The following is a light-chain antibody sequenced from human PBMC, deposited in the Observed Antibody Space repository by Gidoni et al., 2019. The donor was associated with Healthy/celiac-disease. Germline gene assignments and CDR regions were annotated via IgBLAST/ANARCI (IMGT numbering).Light chain of an antibody. CDR3: QQYGSSPYT. CDR2: GAS. J-gene: IGKJ2*01. CDR1: QSVSSSY. Sequence: VLTHSPGTLSLSPGERATLSCRASQSVSSSYLAWYQQKPGQAPRLLIYGASSRATGIPDRFSGSGSGTDFTLTISRLEPEDFAVYYCQQYGSSPYTFGQGTKLEIK. V-gene: IGKV3-20*01.